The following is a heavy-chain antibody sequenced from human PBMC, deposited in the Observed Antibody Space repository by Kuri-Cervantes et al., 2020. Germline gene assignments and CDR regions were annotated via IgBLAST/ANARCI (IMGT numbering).Heavy chain of an antibody. CDR3: ARETYDILTGYYGNYYYMDV. CDR2: IIPIFGTA. Sequence: SVKVSCKASGYTFTSYYMHWVRQAPGQGLEWMGGIIPIFGTANYAQKFQGRVTITADESTSTAYMELSSLRSEDTAVYYCARETYDILTGYYGNYYYMDVWGKGTTVTVSS. D-gene: IGHD3-9*01. CDR1: GYTFTSYY. J-gene: IGHJ6*03. V-gene: IGHV1-69*13.